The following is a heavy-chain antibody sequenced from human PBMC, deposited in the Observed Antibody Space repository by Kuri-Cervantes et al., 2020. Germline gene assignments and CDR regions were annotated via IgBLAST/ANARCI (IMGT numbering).Heavy chain of an antibody. D-gene: IGHD3-16*02. J-gene: IGHJ6*02. CDR3: ARDETFGGVIVYYYYGMNV. CDR2: ISSSSSTI. V-gene: IGHV3-48*02. CDR1: GFTFSSYA. Sequence: GESLKTSCAASGFTFSSYAMSWVRQAPGKGLEWVSYISSSSSTIYYADSVKGRFTISRDNAKNSLYLQMNSLRDEDTAVYYCARDETFGGVIVYYYYGMNVWGQGTTVTVSS.